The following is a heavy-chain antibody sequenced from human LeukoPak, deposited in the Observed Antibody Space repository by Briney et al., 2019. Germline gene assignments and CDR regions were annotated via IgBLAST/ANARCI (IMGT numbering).Heavy chain of an antibody. CDR2: ISSSSSTI. J-gene: IGHJ5*02. CDR1: GFTFSSYS. D-gene: IGHD6-13*01. Sequence: GGSLRLSCAASGFTFSSYSMNWVRQAPGKGLEWVSYISSSSSTIYYADSVKGRFTISRDNAKNSLYLQMNSLRAEDTAVYYCARGPSRRRDNWFDPWGQGTLVTVSS. V-gene: IGHV3-48*01. CDR3: ARGPSRRRDNWFDP.